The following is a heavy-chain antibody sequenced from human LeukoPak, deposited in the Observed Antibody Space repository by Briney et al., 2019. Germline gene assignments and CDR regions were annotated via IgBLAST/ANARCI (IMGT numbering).Heavy chain of an antibody. CDR1: GFTFDDYA. Sequence: GGSLRLSCAASGFTFDDYAMHWVRQAPGKGLEWVSGISWNSGSIGYADSVKGRFTISRDNAKNSLYLQMNSLRAEDTALYYCAKDIGTVTTFVDYWGQGTLVTVSS. V-gene: IGHV3-9*01. D-gene: IGHD4-17*01. CDR3: AKDIGTVTTFVDY. CDR2: ISWNSGSI. J-gene: IGHJ4*02.